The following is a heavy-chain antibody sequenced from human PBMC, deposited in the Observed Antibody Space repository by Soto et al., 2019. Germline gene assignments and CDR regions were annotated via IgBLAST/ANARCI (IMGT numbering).Heavy chain of an antibody. CDR3: ARNGTYSSSLSQYSGMDV. CDR1: GGTFADFI. V-gene: IGHV1-69*01. Sequence: QVQLVQSGAEVKEPGSSVKVSCKASGGTFADFIMNWVRQTPGQGLEWMGGIVPMFGTATYAEKFKGRVTISATGSTSTAYMDLTSLRSEDTAVYYCARNGTYSSSLSQYSGMDVWGQGTTVTVS. CDR2: IVPMFGTA. J-gene: IGHJ6*02. D-gene: IGHD6-6*01.